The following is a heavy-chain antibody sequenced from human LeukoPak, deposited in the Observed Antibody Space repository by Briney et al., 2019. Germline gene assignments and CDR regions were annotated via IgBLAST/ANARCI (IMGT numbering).Heavy chain of an antibody. J-gene: IGHJ6*02. CDR2: IIPIFGTA. CDR1: GGTFSSYA. D-gene: IGHD5-18*01. CDR3: AREFGGTAMVPLSYYGMDV. V-gene: IGHV1-69*13. Sequence: SVKVSCKASGGTFSSYAISWVRQAPGQGLEWMGGIIPIFGTANYAQKFQGRVTITADESTSTAYMELSSLRSEDTAVYYCAREFGGTAMVPLSYYGMDVWGQGTTVTVSS.